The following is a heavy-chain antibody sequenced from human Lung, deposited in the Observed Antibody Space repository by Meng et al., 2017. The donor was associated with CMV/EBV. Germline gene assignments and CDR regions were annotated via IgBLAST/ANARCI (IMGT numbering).Heavy chain of an antibody. J-gene: IGHJ6*02. D-gene: IGHD3-3*01. V-gene: IGHV3-21*01. CDR1: GFNLNKFA. CDR3: ARQDYDFWCGMDV. CDR2: VSWNGGTE. Sequence: GGSLRLXXAASGFNLNKFAMHWVRLAPGKGLEWVSSVSWNGGTEDYASSVKGRFTISRDNAKNSLYLQMNSLRAEDTAVYYCARQDYDFWCGMDVWGQGTTVXVSS.